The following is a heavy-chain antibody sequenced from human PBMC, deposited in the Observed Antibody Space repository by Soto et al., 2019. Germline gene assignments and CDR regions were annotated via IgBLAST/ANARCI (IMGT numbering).Heavy chain of an antibody. D-gene: IGHD2-21*01. CDR2: INSDGSST. CDR1: GFTFSSYW. V-gene: IGHV3-74*01. J-gene: IGHJ5*02. CDR3: ATTTYSGGVVAANRLFDP. Sequence: GRSLRLSCAASGFTFSSYWMHWVRQAPGKGLVWVSRINSDGSSTSYADSVKGRFTISRDNAKNTLYLQMNSLRAEDTAVYYCATTTYSGGVVAANRLFDPWGQGTLVTVSS.